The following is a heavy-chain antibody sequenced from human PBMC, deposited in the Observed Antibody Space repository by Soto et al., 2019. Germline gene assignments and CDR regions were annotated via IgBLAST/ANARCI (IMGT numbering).Heavy chain of an antibody. D-gene: IGHD3-10*01. CDR2: IYYSGST. V-gene: IGHV4-39*01. J-gene: IGHJ4*02. Sequence: PSETLSLTCTVSGGSLSSSSYYWGWIRQPPGKGLEWIGSIYYSGSTYYNPSLKSRVTISVDTSKNQFSLKLSSVTAADTAVYYCIVSSERYGSGSWGQGTLVTVSS. CDR1: GGSLSSSSYY. CDR3: IVSSERYGSGS.